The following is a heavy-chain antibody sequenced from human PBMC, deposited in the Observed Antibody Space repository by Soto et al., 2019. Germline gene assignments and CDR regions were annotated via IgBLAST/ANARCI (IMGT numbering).Heavy chain of an antibody. J-gene: IGHJ4*02. V-gene: IGHV3-30-3*01. CDR2: IAYDGTIK. CDR1: GFTFSANA. Sequence: QEQLVESGGDVVQPGRSLTLFCAASGFTFSANAMHWVRQAPGKGLEWVAVIAYDGTIKIYRDSVKGRFTISRDDSKSTLYLQMNSLRPEDTAVYYCARDKIKGAPDYLDSWGQGTLVTVSS. CDR3: ARDKIKGAPDYLDS. D-gene: IGHD1-26*01.